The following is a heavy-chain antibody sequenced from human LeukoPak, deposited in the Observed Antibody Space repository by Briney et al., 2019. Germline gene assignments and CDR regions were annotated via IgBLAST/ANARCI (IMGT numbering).Heavy chain of an antibody. V-gene: IGHV3-66*02. D-gene: IGHD4-23*01. J-gene: IGHJ4*02. CDR2: IYNGGST. Sequence: LEWVSVIYNGGSTYYADSVKGRFTISRDNSQNTLCLQINSLRAEDTAVYYCARGTYGGIDYWGQGTLVTVSS. CDR3: ARGTYGGIDY.